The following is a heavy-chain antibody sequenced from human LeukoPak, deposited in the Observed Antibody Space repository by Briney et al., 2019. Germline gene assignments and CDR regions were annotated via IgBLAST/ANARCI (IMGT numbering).Heavy chain of an antibody. D-gene: IGHD1-26*01. J-gene: IGHJ4*02. V-gene: IGHV4-59*08. CDR3: ARLTGGSYWIHYFDY. Sequence: KSSETLSLTCTVSGGSISGYYWSWIRQPPGKGLEWIAYIYYSGSTNYNPSLKSRVTISVDTSKNQFSLKLSSVTAADTAVYYCARLTGGSYWIHYFDYWGQGTLVTVSS. CDR1: GGSISGYY. CDR2: IYYSGST.